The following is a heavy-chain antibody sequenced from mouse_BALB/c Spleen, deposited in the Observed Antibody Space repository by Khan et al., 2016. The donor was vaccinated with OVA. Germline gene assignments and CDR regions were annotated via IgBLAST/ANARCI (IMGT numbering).Heavy chain of an antibody. Sequence: EVELVESGGDLVKPGGSLKLSCAASGFTFSSYSMSWVRQTPDKRLDWVASISSGGDYTYYPDSVKGRFTISRDNAKNTLYLQMSDLKSEDTAMYYCADHLTGSCAYWGQGTLVTVSA. CDR3: ADHLTGSCAY. V-gene: IGHV5-6*01. CDR2: ISSGGDYT. CDR1: GFTFSSYS. D-gene: IGHD4-1*01. J-gene: IGHJ3*01.